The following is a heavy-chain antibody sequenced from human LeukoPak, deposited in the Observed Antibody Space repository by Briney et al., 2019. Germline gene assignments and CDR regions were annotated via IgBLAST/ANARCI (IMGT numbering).Heavy chain of an antibody. V-gene: IGHV3-30*02. J-gene: IGHJ6*03. CDR1: GFIFSSYG. D-gene: IGHD4/OR15-4a*01. CDR3: AEEWCYQVNYYYMDV. CDR2: IRYDGGNT. Sequence: GGSLRLSCAASGFIFSSYGMRWVRQAPGEGPGWVAFIRYDGGNTNYADYVKGRFTISRDNSKNTLYLQINSLGGEDETVYYCAEEWCYQVNYYYMDVWGKGTTVTISS.